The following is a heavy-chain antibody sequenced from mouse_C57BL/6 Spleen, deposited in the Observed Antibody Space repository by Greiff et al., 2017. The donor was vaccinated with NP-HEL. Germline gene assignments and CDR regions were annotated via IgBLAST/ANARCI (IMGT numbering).Heavy chain of an antibody. D-gene: IGHD2-1*01. CDR3: ARVYYGNSYYFDY. V-gene: IGHV1-52*01. Sequence: QVQLQQPGAELVRPGSSVKLSCKASGYTFTSYWMHWVKQRPIQGLEWIGNIDPSDSETHYNQQFKDKATLTVDKSSSTAYMQLSSLTSEDSAVYYCARVYYGNSYYFDYWGQGTTLTVSS. CDR2: IDPSDSET. CDR1: GYTFTSYW. J-gene: IGHJ2*01.